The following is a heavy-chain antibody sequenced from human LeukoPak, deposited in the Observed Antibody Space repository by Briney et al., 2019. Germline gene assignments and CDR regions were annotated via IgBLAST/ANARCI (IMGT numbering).Heavy chain of an antibody. J-gene: IGHJ6*03. CDR3: ARGAAYYYDSSGYYFRGEYYYYYMDV. CDR1: GGTFSSYA. V-gene: IGHV1-69*05. D-gene: IGHD3-22*01. CDR2: IIPIFGTA. Sequence: SVKVSCKASGGTFSSYAISWVRQPPGQGLEWMGGIIPIFGTANYAQKFQGRVTITTDESTSTAYMELSSLRSEDTAVYYCARGAAYYYDSSGYYFRGEYYYYYMDVWGKGTTVTVSS.